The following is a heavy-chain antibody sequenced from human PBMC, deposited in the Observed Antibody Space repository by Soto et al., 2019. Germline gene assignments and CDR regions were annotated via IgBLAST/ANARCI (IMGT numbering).Heavy chain of an antibody. CDR3: ANYKSGTFDS. D-gene: IGHD3-3*01. CDR2: ISYDGSRK. CDR1: GFSFSTYG. Sequence: GGSLRLSCAASGFSFSTYGMHWVRQAPGKGLEWVAVISYDGSRKFYADSLKGRFTISRDNSKNMLYLQMNSLRGEDTAVYYCANYKSGTFDSWGQGTLVTVSS. J-gene: IGHJ4*02. V-gene: IGHV3-30*18.